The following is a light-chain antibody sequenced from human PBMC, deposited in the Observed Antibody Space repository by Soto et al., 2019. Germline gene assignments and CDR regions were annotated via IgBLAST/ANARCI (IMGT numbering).Light chain of an antibody. CDR1: QSISTY. CDR3: QQSYSTLLWT. V-gene: IGKV1-39*01. Sequence: DIQMTQSPSSLSASIGDRVTITCRASQSISTYLNWYQQKPGKVPNLLIYAASSLQSGVPSRFSGSGSGTPFTITISSLQPEDFASYYCQQSYSTLLWTFGQGPKVAIK. CDR2: AAS. J-gene: IGKJ1*01.